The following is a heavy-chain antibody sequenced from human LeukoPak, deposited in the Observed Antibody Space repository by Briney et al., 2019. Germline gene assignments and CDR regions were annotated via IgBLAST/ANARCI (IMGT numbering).Heavy chain of an antibody. CDR3: ARGGCDFWSGYPSYFDY. CDR2: IHSSVRA. J-gene: IGHJ4*02. CDR1: GGSPTVHS. Sequence: SESLSLTCVLYGGSPTVHSWGWIRQPPGKGLQWIGDIHSSVRANYNPSLKSRVTMSIDTSKDQISMKLISVTAAGTAVYYCARGGCDFWSGYPSYFDYWGPGTLVTVSS. D-gene: IGHD3-3*01. V-gene: IGHV4-34*01.